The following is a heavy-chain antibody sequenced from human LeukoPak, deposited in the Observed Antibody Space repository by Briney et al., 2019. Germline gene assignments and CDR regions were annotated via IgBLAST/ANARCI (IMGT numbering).Heavy chain of an antibody. V-gene: IGHV3-30-3*01. D-gene: IGHD3-22*01. J-gene: IGHJ4*02. CDR1: GFSFRSYA. CDR2: ISYDGSNK. CDR3: AREETYYYDSSGYYLAY. Sequence: GGSLRLSCAASGFSFRSYAMHWVRQAPGKGLEWVAVISYDGSNKYYADSVKGRFTISRDNSKNTLYLQMNSLRAEDTAVYYCAREETYYYDSSGYYLAYWGQGTPVTVSS.